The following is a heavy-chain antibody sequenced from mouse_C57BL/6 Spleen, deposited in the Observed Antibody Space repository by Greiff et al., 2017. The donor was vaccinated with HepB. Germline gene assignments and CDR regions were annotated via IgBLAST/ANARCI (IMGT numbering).Heavy chain of an antibody. V-gene: IGHV5-4*01. CDR1: GFTFSSYA. Sequence: DVHLVESGGGLVKPGGSLKLSCAASGFTFSSYAMSWVRQTPEKRLEWVATISDGGSYTYYPDNVKGRFTISRDNAKNNLYLQMSHLKSEDTAMYYCARERTVVATPFAYWGQGTLVTVSA. CDR2: ISDGGSYT. CDR3: ARERTVVATPFAY. D-gene: IGHD1-1*01. J-gene: IGHJ3*01.